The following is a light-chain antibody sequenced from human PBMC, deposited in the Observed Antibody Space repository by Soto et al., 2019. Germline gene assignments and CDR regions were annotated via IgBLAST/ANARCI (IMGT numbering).Light chain of an antibody. CDR1: QSIRRW. V-gene: IGKV1-5*03. CDR2: TSS. CDR3: HHYNDYSWT. Sequence: DIPLTQSPSTLSASVGDRITITCRASQSIRRWLDWYQQKPGKAPKVLIYTSSSLESGVPSRFRGSGSGTEVTLTISSLQPGEFETSFCHHYNDYSWTFGQGTKVEIK. J-gene: IGKJ1*01.